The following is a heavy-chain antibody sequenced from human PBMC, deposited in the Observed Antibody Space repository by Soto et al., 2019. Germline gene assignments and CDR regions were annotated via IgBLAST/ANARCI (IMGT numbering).Heavy chain of an antibody. J-gene: IGHJ6*03. CDR2: IYSGGST. CDR1: GFTVSSNY. D-gene: IGHD4-4*01. V-gene: IGHV3-66*01. CDR3: ARDLTTVTTPYYYYYMDV. Sequence: PGGSLRLSCAASGFTVSSNYMSWVRQAPGKGLEWVSVIYSGGSTYYADSVKGRFTISRDNSKNTLYLQMNSLRAEDTAVYYCARDLTTVTTPYYYYYMDVWGKGTTVTVSS.